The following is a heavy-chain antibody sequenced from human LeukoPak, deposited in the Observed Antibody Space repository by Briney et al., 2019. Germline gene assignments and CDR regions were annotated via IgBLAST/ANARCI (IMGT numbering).Heavy chain of an antibody. CDR2: INHSGST. V-gene: IGHV4-39*07. J-gene: IGHJ4*02. CDR1: GGSISSGGYY. CDR3: ARRRLQDYYGSGSYYNRALDY. D-gene: IGHD3-10*01. Sequence: ASETLSLTCTVSGGSISSGGYYWSWLRQPPGKGLEWIGEINHSGSTNYNPSLKSRVTISVDTSKNQFSLKLSSVTAADTAVYYCARRRLQDYYGSGSYYNRALDYWGQGTLVTVSS.